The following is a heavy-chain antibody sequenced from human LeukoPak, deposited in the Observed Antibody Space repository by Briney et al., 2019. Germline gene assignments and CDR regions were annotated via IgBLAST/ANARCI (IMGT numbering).Heavy chain of an antibody. D-gene: IGHD1-26*01. CDR1: GFTFSDYY. V-gene: IGHV3-11*01. Sequence: PGGSLRLSCVASGFTFSDYYVSWIRQAPEKGLEWISYITSSGSDVYYADSVKGRFTISRDNAKNSLYLQMNSLRVEDTAVYYCARDMETGGANWFDAWGQGTPVTVSS. CDR3: ARDMETGGANWFDA. CDR2: ITSSGSDV. J-gene: IGHJ5*02.